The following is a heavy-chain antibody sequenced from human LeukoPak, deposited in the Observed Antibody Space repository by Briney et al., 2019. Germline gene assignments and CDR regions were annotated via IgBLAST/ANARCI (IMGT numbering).Heavy chain of an antibody. CDR2: IYYSGST. J-gene: IGHJ6*03. Sequence: SETLSLTCTVSGGSISDYYWNWIRQPPGKGLEWIGYIYYSGSTTYNPSLKSRVTMYVDTAKNQFSLIVRSVTAADTAVYYCARGDFCSKSNCYLRPMDVWGKGTTVSVSS. D-gene: IGHD3-3*01. CDR3: ARGDFCSKSNCYLRPMDV. CDR1: GGSISDYY. V-gene: IGHV4-59*01.